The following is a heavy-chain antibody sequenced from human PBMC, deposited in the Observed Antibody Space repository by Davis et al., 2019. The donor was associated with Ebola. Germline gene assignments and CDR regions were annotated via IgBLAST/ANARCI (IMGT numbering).Heavy chain of an antibody. CDR1: GGSFGNIA. J-gene: IGHJ5*02. CDR3: ARGMYYGSGSSLGWFDT. Sequence: SVKVSCKASGGSFGNIAISWVRQAPGQGLEWMGGIIPMFGTRKIAQKFQARVMMTADEVTGTGYMGLSRLRSEDTAVYFCARGMYYGSGSSLGWFDTWGQGTLVTVSS. V-gene: IGHV1-69*13. CDR2: IIPMFGTR. D-gene: IGHD3-10*01.